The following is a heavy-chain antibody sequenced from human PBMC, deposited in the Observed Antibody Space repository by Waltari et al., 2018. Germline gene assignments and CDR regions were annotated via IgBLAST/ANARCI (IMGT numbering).Heavy chain of an antibody. CDR2: ISYDGSNK. CDR3: ARDQRGDSPAFDI. V-gene: IGHV3-30-3*01. D-gene: IGHD6-13*01. J-gene: IGHJ3*02. Sequence: QVQLVESGGGVVQPGRSLRLSCAASGFTFSSYAMHWVRQAPGKGLEWVEVISYDGSNKYYADSVKGRFTISRDNSKNTLYLQMNSLRAEDTAVYYCARDQRGDSPAFDIWGQGTMVTVSS. CDR1: GFTFSSYA.